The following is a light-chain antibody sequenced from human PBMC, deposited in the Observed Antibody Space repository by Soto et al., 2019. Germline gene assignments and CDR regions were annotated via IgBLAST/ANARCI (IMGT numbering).Light chain of an antibody. J-gene: IGKJ1*01. CDR1: QSISSW. V-gene: IGKV1-5*03. CDR2: KAS. CDR3: QQYNSFPT. Sequence: DIQMTQSPSTLSASVGDRVTITCRASQSISSWLAWYQQKPGKAPKLLIYKASSLESGVPSRFSGSGSGTAFTLTISSLQPDDFATYYCQQYNSFPTFGQGTKVAIK.